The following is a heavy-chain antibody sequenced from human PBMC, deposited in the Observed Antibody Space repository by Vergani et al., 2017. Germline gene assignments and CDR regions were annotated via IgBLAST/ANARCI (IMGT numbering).Heavy chain of an antibody. V-gene: IGHV4-4*02. J-gene: IGHJ5*02. Sequence: QVQLQESGPGLVKPSGTLSLTCAVSGGSISSSNWWSWVRQPPGKGLEWIGEIYHSGNTNDNPPLKSRVTVSVDKSKSQFSLNLSAVTAADTAVYYCARVTWPATTTIDRGGQGTLVTVSS. CDR3: ARVTWPATTTIDR. D-gene: IGHD1-26*01. CDR2: IYHSGNT. CDR1: GGSISSSNW.